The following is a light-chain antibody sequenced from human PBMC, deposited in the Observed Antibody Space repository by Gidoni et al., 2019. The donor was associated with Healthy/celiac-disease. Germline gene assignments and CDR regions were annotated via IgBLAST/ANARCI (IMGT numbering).Light chain of an antibody. CDR3: AAWDDSLNGVV. Sequence: QSVLTQPPSASGTPGRRVTISCSGRSSNIGSNTVNWYQRLPGTAPKLLIYSNNQRPSGVPDRFSGSKSGTSASLAISGLQSEDEADYYCAAWDDSLNGVVFGGGTKLTVL. J-gene: IGLJ2*01. V-gene: IGLV1-44*01. CDR1: SSNIGSNT. CDR2: SNN.